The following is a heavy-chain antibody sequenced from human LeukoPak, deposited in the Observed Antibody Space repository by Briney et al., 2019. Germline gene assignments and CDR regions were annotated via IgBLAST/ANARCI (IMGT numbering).Heavy chain of an antibody. Sequence: PSETLSLTCTVSGGSISSYYWNWIRQPPGKGLEWIGHIYYSGTTNYNPSLKSRVAISVDTSKNQISLRLSSVTAADTAVYYCARGTHSYSSIDYWGQGTLVTVSS. V-gene: IGHV4-59*01. D-gene: IGHD6-13*01. CDR1: GGSISSYY. CDR3: ARGTHSYSSIDY. J-gene: IGHJ4*02. CDR2: IYYSGTT.